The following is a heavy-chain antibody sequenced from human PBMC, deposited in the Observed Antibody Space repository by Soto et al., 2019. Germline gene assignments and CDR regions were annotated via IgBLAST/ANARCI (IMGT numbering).Heavy chain of an antibody. CDR3: ARDYSSYGPFDY. CDR1: GFTFSSYS. D-gene: IGHD5-18*01. CDR2: ISSSSRTI. Sequence: GGSLRLSCAASGFTFSSYSMNWVRQAPGKGLEWVSYISSSSRTIYYADSVKGRFTISRDNAKNSLYLQMNSLRAEDTAVYDCARDYSSYGPFDYWGQGTLVTVSS. V-gene: IGHV3-48*01. J-gene: IGHJ4*02.